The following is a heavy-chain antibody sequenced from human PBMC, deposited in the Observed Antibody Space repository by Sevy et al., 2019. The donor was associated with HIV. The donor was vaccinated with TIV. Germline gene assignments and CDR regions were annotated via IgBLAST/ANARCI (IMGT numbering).Heavy chain of an antibody. CDR1: GYTFTSYG. J-gene: IGHJ6*02. Sequence: ASVKVSCKASGYTFTSYGISWVRQAPGQGLEWMGWISAYNGNTNYAQKLQGRVTMTTDTSTGKAYMELRGLRSDETAVYYCARDSYGSGSSLDYYYYGMDVWGQGTTVTVSS. CDR3: ARDSYGSGSSLDYYYYGMDV. V-gene: IGHV1-18*01. CDR2: ISAYNGNT. D-gene: IGHD3-10*01.